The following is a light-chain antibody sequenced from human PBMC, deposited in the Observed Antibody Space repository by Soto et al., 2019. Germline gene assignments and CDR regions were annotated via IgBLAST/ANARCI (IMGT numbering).Light chain of an antibody. Sequence: EIVLTQSPGTLSLSPGERATLSCRASQSVSSSYLAWYQQKPGQAPRLLIYGASSRATGIPDRFSGSGSGTDFTLTISRLEPEDFAVYYCQQYGSSRLTFGQGTRLEMK. CDR2: GAS. CDR3: QQYGSSRLT. V-gene: IGKV3-20*01. J-gene: IGKJ5*01. CDR1: QSVSSSY.